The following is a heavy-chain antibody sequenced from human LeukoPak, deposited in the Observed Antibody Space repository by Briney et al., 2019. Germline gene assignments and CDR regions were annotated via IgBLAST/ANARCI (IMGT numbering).Heavy chain of an antibody. J-gene: IGHJ4*02. V-gene: IGHV1-69*04. D-gene: IGHD3-22*01. Sequence: SVKVSCKASGGTFSSSAISWVRQAPGQGLEWMGRIIPILGIANYAQKFQGRVTITADKSTSTAYMELSSLRSEDTAVHYCARDGDYYDGLNYWGQGTLVTVSS. CDR3: ARDGDYYDGLNY. CDR1: GGTFSSSA. CDR2: IIPILGIA.